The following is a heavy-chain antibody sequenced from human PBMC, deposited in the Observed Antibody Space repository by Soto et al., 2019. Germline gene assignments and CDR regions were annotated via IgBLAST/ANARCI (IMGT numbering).Heavy chain of an antibody. CDR2: IDYSGTA. V-gene: IGHV4-39*01. J-gene: IGHJ4*02. CDR1: SGSISVTNAF. D-gene: IGHD1-20*01. CDR3: ARITGRHLDY. Sequence: SETLSLTCTVSSGSISVTNAFWGWVRKPPGKGLEWIGNIDYSGTAYFSPSLATRVTFHVDTSKNQFSLTLYSVTAADTAVYYCARITGRHLDYWGQGSLVTVSS.